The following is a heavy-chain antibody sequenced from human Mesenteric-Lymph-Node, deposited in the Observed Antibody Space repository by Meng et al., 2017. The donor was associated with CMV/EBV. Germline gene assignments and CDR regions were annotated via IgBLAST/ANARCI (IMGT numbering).Heavy chain of an antibody. D-gene: IGHD6-13*01. CDR3: AASYGSSWSEYFQH. J-gene: IGHJ1*01. Sequence: GSVSSDSAAWNWIRQSPSRGLEWLGRTYYRSKWYNDYAVSVKSRITINPDTSKNQFSLQLNSVTPEDTAVYYCAASYGSSWSEYFQHWGQGTLVTVSS. V-gene: IGHV6-1*01. CDR2: TYYRSKWYN. CDR1: GSVSSDSAA.